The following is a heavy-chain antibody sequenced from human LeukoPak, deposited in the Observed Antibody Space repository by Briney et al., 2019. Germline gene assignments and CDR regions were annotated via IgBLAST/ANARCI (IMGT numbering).Heavy chain of an antibody. V-gene: IGHV4-34*01. CDR1: GGSFSGYY. D-gene: IGHD6-19*01. Sequence: PSETLSLTCAVYGGSFSGYYWSWIRQPPGKGLEWIGEINHSRSTNYNPSLKSRVTISVDTSKNQFSLKLSSVTAADTAVYYCARAAVAGTDYWGQGTLVTVSS. CDR2: INHSRST. CDR3: ARAAVAGTDY. J-gene: IGHJ4*02.